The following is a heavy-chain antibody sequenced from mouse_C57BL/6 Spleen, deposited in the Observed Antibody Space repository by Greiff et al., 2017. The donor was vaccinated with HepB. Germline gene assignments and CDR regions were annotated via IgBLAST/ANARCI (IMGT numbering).Heavy chain of an antibody. Sequence: VQLQQSGPELVKPGASVKISCKASGYAFSSSWMNWVKQRPGKGLEWIGRIYPGDGDTNYNGKFKGKATLTAHKSSSTAYMQLSSLTSEDSAVYFCARDDSPDYWGKGTTLTVSS. D-gene: IGHD2-4*01. CDR1: GYAFSSSW. V-gene: IGHV1-82*01. J-gene: IGHJ2*01. CDR2: IYPGDGDT. CDR3: ARDDSPDY.